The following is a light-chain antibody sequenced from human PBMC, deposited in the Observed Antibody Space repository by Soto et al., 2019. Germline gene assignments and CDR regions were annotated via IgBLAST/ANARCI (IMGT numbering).Light chain of an antibody. CDR2: GAS. CDR3: QQYGNWPLT. V-gene: IGKV3-20*01. Sequence: EIVLTQSPGTLSLSPGERATLSCRASQSVSSSYLAWYQQKPGQAPRLLIYGASSRATGIPDRFSGSGSGTDFTLTISRLEPEDFAVYYCQQYGNWPLTFGGGT. CDR1: QSVSSSY. J-gene: IGKJ4*01.